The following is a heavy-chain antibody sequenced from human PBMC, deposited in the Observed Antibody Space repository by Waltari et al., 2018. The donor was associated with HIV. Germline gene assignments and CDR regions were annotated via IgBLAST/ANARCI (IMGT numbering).Heavy chain of an antibody. D-gene: IGHD6-13*01. Sequence: QVQLVQSGAEVKKPGASAKVPCKASGYTFTRSGTSWVRQAPGQGLEWMGWISAYNGNTNYAQKLQGRVTMTTDTSTSTAYMELRSLGSDDTAVYYCARGPGIAAAGTSDYWGQGTLVTVSS. J-gene: IGHJ4*02. CDR1: GYTFTRSG. CDR2: ISAYNGNT. CDR3: ARGPGIAAAGTSDY. V-gene: IGHV1-18*01.